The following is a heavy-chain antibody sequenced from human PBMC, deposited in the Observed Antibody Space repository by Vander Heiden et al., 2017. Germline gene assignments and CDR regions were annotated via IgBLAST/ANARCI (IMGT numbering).Heavy chain of an antibody. J-gene: IGHJ6*02. V-gene: IGHV4-59*01. Sequence: QVQLQESGPGLVKPSETLSLTCPVSGGSSSSYYWSWIRQPPGKGLEWIGYIYYSGSTNYNPSLKSRVTISVDTSKNQFSLKLSSVTAADTAVYYCASLYSSSSGGYYYYGMDVWCQGTTVTVSS. CDR3: ASLYSSSSGGYYYYGMDV. CDR2: IYYSGST. CDR1: GGSSSSYY. D-gene: IGHD6-6*01.